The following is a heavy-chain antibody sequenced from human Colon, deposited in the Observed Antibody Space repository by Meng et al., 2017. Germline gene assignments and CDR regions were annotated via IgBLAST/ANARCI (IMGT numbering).Heavy chain of an antibody. CDR1: GYTFTSYG. D-gene: IGHD1-14*01. V-gene: IGHV1-18*01. J-gene: IGHJ4*02. CDR3: ARGGILSPVGHYDSGPPYY. CDR2: ISAYNGNT. Sequence: QVQLVQSGAELKKPGASVKVSCNASGYTFTSYGISWVRQAPGQGLEWMGWISAYNGNTNYAQKLQGRVTMTTDTSTSTAYMELRSLRSDDTAVYYCARGGILSPVGHYDSGPPYYWGQGTLVTVSS.